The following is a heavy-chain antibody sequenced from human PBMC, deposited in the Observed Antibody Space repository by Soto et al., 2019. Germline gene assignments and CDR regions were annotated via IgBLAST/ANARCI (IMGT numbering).Heavy chain of an antibody. CDR2: IYYSGAT. CDR3: ARAMGDWGTYYYYYGFDV. V-gene: IGHV4-59*01. J-gene: IGHJ6*02. CDR1: GESMSSYY. Sequence: SGTMDITRNVSGESMSSYYWSWIRQPTGKRLEWIGYIYYSGATNYNPSLESRLTISVDTSKNQFSLNLSSVTAADTAVYYCARAMGDWGTYYYYYGFDVWGQGTTVTGSS. D-gene: IGHD3-16*01.